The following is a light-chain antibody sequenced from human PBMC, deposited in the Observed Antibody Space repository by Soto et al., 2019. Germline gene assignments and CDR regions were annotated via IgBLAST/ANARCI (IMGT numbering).Light chain of an antibody. CDR2: KVS. CDR1: QSLVYRDGNTY. V-gene: IGKV2-30*01. Sequence: DAVMTQSPLSLPVTLGQPASISCRSSQSLVYRDGNTYLNWFQQRPGQSPRRLIYKVSNRDSGVPDRFSGSGSGTDFTLKISRVEAEDVGVYYCMQGTYWPLTFGQGTKVDIK. J-gene: IGKJ2*01. CDR3: MQGTYWPLT.